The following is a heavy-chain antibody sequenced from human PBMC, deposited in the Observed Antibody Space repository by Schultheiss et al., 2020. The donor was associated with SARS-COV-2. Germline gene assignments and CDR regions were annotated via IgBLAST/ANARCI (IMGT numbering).Heavy chain of an antibody. Sequence: ASVKVSCKASGYTFTSYGISWVRQAPGQGLEWMGWISAYNGNTNFAQKLQGTVTMTTDTSTSTAYLELRSLRSDDTAVYYCATDLRVYSSSSRYYYYGMDVWGQGTTVTVSS. J-gene: IGHJ6*02. CDR3: ATDLRVYSSSSRYYYYGMDV. D-gene: IGHD6-6*01. CDR2: ISAYNGNT. CDR1: GYTFTSYG. V-gene: IGHV1-18*01.